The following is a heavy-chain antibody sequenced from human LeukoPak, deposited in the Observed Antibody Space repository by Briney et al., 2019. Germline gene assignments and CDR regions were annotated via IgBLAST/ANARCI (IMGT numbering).Heavy chain of an antibody. CDR2: ITPIFGTA. V-gene: IGHV1-69*05. J-gene: IGHJ3*02. CDR1: GGTFTSYA. D-gene: IGHD3-16*02. Sequence: GASVKVSCKASGGTFTSYAISWVRQAPGQGLEWMGRITPIFGTANYAQKFQGRVTITTDESTSTAYMELSSLRSEDTAVYYCARAPSLGALSLSSAFDIWGQGTMVTVSS. CDR3: ARAPSLGALSLSSAFDI.